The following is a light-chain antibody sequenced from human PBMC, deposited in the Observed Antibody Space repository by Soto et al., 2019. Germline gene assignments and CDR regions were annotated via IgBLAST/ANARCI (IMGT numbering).Light chain of an antibody. CDR2: DVS. V-gene: IGLV2-14*01. Sequence: QSALTQPASVSGSPGQSIAISCTGTSSDVGGYNYVSWYQQHPGKAPKLLINDVSNRPSGVSSRFSGSKSGNTASLTISGLQAEDEADYYCSSYTSSSTPVVFGGGTKLTVL. CDR1: SSDVGGYNY. CDR3: SSYTSSSTPVV. J-gene: IGLJ2*01.